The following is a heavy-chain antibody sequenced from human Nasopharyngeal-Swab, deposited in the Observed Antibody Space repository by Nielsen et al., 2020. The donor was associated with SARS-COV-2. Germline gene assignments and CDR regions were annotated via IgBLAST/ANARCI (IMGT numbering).Heavy chain of an antibody. D-gene: IGHD6-13*01. CDR2: ISSSSTI. CDR3: ARRAGHEAFDI. Sequence: WIRQPPGKGLEWVSYISSSSTIYYADSVKGRFTISRDNAKNSLYLQMNSLRAEDTAVYYCARRAGHEAFDIWGQGTMVTVSS. J-gene: IGHJ3*02. V-gene: IGHV3-69-1*02.